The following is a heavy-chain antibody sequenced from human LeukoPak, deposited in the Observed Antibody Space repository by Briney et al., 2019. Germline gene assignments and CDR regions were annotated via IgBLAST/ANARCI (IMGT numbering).Heavy chain of an antibody. Sequence: SVKVSCKASGDTFSTYVIRWVRQAPGQGLEWMGGIIPIFGTANYAQKFQGRVTITADESSSTAHMELSSLRSEDTAVYYCARGLYGDYLIMDVWGQGTTVTVSS. CDR1: GDTFSTYV. CDR3: ARGLYGDYLIMDV. CDR2: IIPIFGTA. V-gene: IGHV1-69*13. J-gene: IGHJ6*02. D-gene: IGHD4-17*01.